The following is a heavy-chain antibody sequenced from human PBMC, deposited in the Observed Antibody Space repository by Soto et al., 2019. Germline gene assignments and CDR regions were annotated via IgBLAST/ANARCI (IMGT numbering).Heavy chain of an antibody. CDR1: GFSFRTHA. CDR2: VSGSGAAT. CDR3: AQGSGGAWAHDFFEL. D-gene: IGHD3-3*01. Sequence: EVQLLESGGGLVQPGGSLRLSCAGAGFSFRTHAMTWVRQTPAKGLEWVSTVSGSGAATYYADSVKGRFTISRDNSKNTLSLQMNKLRDEDTALYYCAQGSGGAWAHDFFELWGQGKVVTVTS. V-gene: IGHV3-23*01. J-gene: IGHJ3*01.